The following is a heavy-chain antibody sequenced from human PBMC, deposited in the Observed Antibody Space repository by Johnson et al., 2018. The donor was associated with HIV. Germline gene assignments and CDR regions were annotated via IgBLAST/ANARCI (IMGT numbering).Heavy chain of an antibody. CDR1: GFTVSSNY. V-gene: IGHV3-66*04. Sequence: VQLVESGGGLVQPGGSLRVSCAASGFTVSSNYMSWVRQAPGQGLEWVSVIYSGGGAYYTDSVKGRFTISRDNSKNTPYLQMNSLRAEDTAVYYCARHSDPWFVSGYYNGAFDIWGQGTMVTVSS. CDR3: ARHSDPWFVSGYYNGAFDI. J-gene: IGHJ3*02. D-gene: IGHD3-22*01. CDR2: IYSGGGA.